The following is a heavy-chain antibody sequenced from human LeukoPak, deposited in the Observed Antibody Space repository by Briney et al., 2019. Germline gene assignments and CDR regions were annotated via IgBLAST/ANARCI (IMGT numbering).Heavy chain of an antibody. D-gene: IGHD1-1*01. CDR2: INPNSGGT. Sequence: GASVKVSCKASGYTFTGYYMHWVRQAPGQGLEWMGWINPNSGGTNYAQKFQGRVTMTRDTSISTAYMELSRLRSDDTAVYYYARDLNENYYYYGMDVWGQGTTVSVSS. CDR3: ARDLNENYYYYGMDV. J-gene: IGHJ6*02. CDR1: GYTFTGYY. V-gene: IGHV1-2*02.